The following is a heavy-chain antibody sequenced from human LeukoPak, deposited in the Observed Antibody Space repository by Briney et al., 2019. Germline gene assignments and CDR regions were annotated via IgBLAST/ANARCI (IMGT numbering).Heavy chain of an antibody. CDR1: GYTFTGYY. CDR2: INPNSGGT. V-gene: IGHV1-2*02. CDR3: ARDYYDYVWGSYRTPLDY. D-gene: IGHD3-16*02. J-gene: IGHJ4*02. Sequence: GASVKVSCKASGYTFTGYYMHWVRQAPGQGLEWMGWINPNSGGTNYAQKFQGRVTMTRDTSISTAYMELSRLRSDDTAVYYCARDYYDYVWGSYRTPLDYWGQGTLVTVSS.